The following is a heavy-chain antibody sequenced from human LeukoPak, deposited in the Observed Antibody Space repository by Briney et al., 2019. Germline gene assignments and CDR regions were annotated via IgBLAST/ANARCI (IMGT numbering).Heavy chain of an antibody. CDR3: ARVGRAITAAGFGAFDI. J-gene: IGHJ3*02. CDR1: GFTFRSYA. D-gene: IGHD6-13*01. CDR2: ISGRGGNT. V-gene: IGHV3-23*01. Sequence: GGSLRLSCAASGFTFRSYAMSWVRQAPGKGLEWVSAISGRGGNTYYADSVKGRFTISRDNAKKSVYLQMNSLRAEDTAVYYCARVGRAITAAGFGAFDIWGQRTMVIVSS.